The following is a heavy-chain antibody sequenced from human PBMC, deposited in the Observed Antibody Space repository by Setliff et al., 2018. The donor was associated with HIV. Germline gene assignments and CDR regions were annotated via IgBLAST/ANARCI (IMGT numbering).Heavy chain of an antibody. J-gene: IGHJ3*02. CDR1: GYSITSVYY. CDR3: ARQGAGYYYDSSEYYTGNGFDM. D-gene: IGHD3-22*01. CDR2: IYHNGST. V-gene: IGHV4-38-2*01. Sequence: ASETLSLTCAVSGYSITSVYYWGWIRQPPGKGLEWVGSIYHNGSTYYNPSLKSRVSILVDISKNQFSLKLSSVTAADTAVYYCARQGAGYYYDSSEYYTGNGFDMWGQGTMVTVSS.